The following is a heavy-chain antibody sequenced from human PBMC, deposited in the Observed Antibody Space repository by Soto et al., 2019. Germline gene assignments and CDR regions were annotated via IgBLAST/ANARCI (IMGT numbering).Heavy chain of an antibody. D-gene: IGHD6-25*01. V-gene: IGHV3-21*01. CDR3: ARDSKGIAAGMDV. CDR1: GFTFSTYS. Sequence: EVQLVESGGGLVQPGGSLRLSCAASGFTFSTYSMNWVRQAPGKGLEWVLSISSSSSYIYYADSMKGRFTISRDNAKNSLYLQMNSLRAEDTAVYYCARDSKGIAAGMDVWGQGTTVTVSS. CDR2: ISSSSSYI. J-gene: IGHJ6*02.